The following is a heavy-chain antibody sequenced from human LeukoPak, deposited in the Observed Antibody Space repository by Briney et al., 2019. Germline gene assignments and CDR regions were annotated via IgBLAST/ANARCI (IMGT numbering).Heavy chain of an antibody. CDR1: EFSVGSNY. CDR2: IYSGGST. V-gene: IGHV3-66*01. Sequence: GGSLRLSCAASEFSVGSNYMTWVRQAPGKGLEWVSLIYSGGSTYYADSVKGRFTISRDNSKNTLYLQMNSLRAEDTAVYYCARDGYSYGYYYYYYMDVWGKGTTVTVSS. D-gene: IGHD5-18*01. CDR3: ARDGYSYGYYYYYYMDV. J-gene: IGHJ6*03.